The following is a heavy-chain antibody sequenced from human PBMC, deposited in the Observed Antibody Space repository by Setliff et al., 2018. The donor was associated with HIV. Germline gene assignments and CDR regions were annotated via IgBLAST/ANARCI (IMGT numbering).Heavy chain of an antibody. Sequence: ASVKVSCKASGFTFNKFHIQWVRQAPGQGLEWMGWINVDGGGTNYVQKFQGRVTMTWDTSISTAYMDLSSLTSDDTAIYYCTRATRYCGGDCSSRGAYDIWGQGTVVTVSS. CDR1: GFTFNKFH. J-gene: IGHJ3*02. D-gene: IGHD2-21*02. CDR2: INVDGGGT. CDR3: TRATRYCGGDCSSRGAYDI. V-gene: IGHV1-2*02.